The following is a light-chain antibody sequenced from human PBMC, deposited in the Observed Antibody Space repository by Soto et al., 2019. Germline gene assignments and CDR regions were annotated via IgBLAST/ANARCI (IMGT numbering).Light chain of an antibody. CDR1: SSDVGGYNY. CDR2: EVS. Sequence: QSALTQPPSASGSPGQSVTISCTGTSSDVGGYNYVSWYQQHPGKAPKLMIYEVSKRPSGVPDRFSGSKSGYTASLTVSGLQAEDEADYYCSSYAGSNNVVFGGGTQLTVL. J-gene: IGLJ2*01. V-gene: IGLV2-8*01. CDR3: SSYAGSNNVV.